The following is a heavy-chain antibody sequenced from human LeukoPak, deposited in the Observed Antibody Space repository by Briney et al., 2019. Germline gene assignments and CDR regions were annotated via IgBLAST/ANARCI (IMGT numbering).Heavy chain of an antibody. Sequence: GGSVRLSCAASGFTFSNYWMHWVRQAPGKGLVWVSCINGDGSSPSYADSVKGRITISRDNAKNTLYLQMNSLSAEDTALYYCAKVPTYLNILTGFPFDVWGQGTMVTVSS. CDR2: INGDGSSP. CDR3: AKVPTYLNILTGFPFDV. D-gene: IGHD3-9*01. J-gene: IGHJ3*01. V-gene: IGHV3-74*01. CDR1: GFTFSNYW.